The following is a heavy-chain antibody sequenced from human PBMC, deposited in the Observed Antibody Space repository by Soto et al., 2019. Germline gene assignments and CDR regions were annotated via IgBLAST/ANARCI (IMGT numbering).Heavy chain of an antibody. CDR2: INPKSGGT. J-gene: IGHJ4*02. D-gene: IGHD1-26*01. V-gene: IGHV1-2*02. CDR3: ARDLAKSGGSAGFEY. CDR1: GYTFTVYY. Sequence: ASVKVSCKASGYTFTVYYMHWVRQAPGQGLEWMGWINPKSGGTMYPQKFQGRVTMTWDTSISTAYMELTRLRSDDTAVYYCARDLAKSGGSAGFEYWGQGTLVTVSS.